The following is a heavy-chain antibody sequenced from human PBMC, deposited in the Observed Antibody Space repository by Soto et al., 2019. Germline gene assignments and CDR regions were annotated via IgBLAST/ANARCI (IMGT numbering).Heavy chain of an antibody. CDR1: GGSFSDFA. D-gene: IGHD3-10*01. Sequence: QVQLVQSGAEVRKAGSSEKVSCKSSGGSFSDFAISWVRQAPGKGLEWMGGIIPVSGTPNYAQRFQGRVLITADESTNTAYMDLPSLRYEDTAVYYCAITPGGSHHALYLMDVWGQGTTVSVSS. J-gene: IGHJ6*02. CDR2: IIPVSGTP. V-gene: IGHV1-69*01. CDR3: AITPGGSHHALYLMDV.